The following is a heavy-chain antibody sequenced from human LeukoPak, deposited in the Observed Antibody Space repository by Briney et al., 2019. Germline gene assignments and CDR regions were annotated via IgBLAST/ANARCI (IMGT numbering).Heavy chain of an antibody. Sequence: GASVKVSCKASGGTFSSYAISWVRQAPGQGLEWMGRIIPIFGTANYAQKFQGRVTITTDESTSTAYMELSSLRSEDTAVYYCARGPVDTAMATPGYYYMDVWGKGTTVTVSS. CDR2: IIPIFGTA. CDR1: GGTFSSYA. V-gene: IGHV1-69*05. D-gene: IGHD5-18*01. J-gene: IGHJ6*03. CDR3: ARGPVDTAMATPGYYYMDV.